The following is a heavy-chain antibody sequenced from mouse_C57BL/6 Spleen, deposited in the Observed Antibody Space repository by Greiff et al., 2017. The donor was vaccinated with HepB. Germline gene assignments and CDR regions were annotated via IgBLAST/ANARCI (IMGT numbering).Heavy chain of an antibody. D-gene: IGHD1-1*01. CDR1: GFTFSSYA. CDR2: ISDGGSYT. Sequence: EVMLVESGGGLVKPGGSLKLSCAASGFTFSSYAMSWVRQTPEQRLEWVATISDGGSYTYYPDNVKGRFTISRDNAKNNLYLQMSHLKAEDTAMYYCARAYYGSRGGVDYWGQGTTLTGSA. CDR3: ARAYYGSRGGVDY. V-gene: IGHV5-4*03. J-gene: IGHJ2*01.